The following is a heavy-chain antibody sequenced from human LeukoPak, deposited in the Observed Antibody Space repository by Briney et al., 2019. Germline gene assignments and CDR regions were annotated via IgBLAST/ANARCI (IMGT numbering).Heavy chain of an antibody. CDR1: GGTFSSYA. CDR3: ARGDFEDYYYYMDV. Sequence: SVKVSCKASGGTFSSYAISWVRQAPGQGLEWIGGIIPIFGTANYAQKFQGRVTITADESTSTAYMELSSLRSEDTAVYYCARGDFEDYYYYMDVWGKGTTVTVSS. V-gene: IGHV1-69*13. J-gene: IGHJ6*03. CDR2: IIPIFGTA. D-gene: IGHD2-21*02.